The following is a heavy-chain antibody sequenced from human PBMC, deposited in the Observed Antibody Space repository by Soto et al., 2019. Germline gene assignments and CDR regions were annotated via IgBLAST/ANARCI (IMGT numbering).Heavy chain of an antibody. CDR2: ISSSGSTI. CDR3: AIQAAYGDPLWFDP. V-gene: IGHV3-11*01. J-gene: IGHJ5*02. D-gene: IGHD4-17*01. CDR1: GFTFSDYY. Sequence: QVQLVESGGGLVKPGGSLRLSCAASGFTFSDYYMSWIRQSPGKGLEWVSYISSSGSTIYYADSVKGRFTISRDNAKSSLFLQMKSLRVEDTAVYYCAIQAAYGDPLWFDPWGQGTLVTVSS.